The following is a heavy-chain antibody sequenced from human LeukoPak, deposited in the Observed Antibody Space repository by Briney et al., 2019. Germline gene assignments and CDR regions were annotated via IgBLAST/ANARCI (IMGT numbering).Heavy chain of an antibody. CDR2: ISWDGGST. D-gene: IGHD6-13*01. CDR1: GFTFDDYT. CDR3: VKASSSWSELEY. J-gene: IGHJ4*02. Sequence: GGSLRLSCAASGFTFDDYTMHWVRQAPGKGLEWVSLISWDGGSTYYADSVRGRFTISRDNSEKSLYLQMSSLRTEDTALYYCVKASSSWSELEYWGQGTLVTVSS. V-gene: IGHV3-43*01.